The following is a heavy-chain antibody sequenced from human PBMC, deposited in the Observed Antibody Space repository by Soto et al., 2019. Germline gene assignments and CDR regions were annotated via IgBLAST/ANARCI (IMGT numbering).Heavy chain of an antibody. Sequence: PGGSLRLSCAASGFTFSSYSMNWVRQAPGKGLEWVSSISSSSSYIYYADSVKGRFTISRDNAKNSLYLQMNSLRAEDTAVYYCARDGGRAAAGDPFDYWGQGTLVTVSS. CDR2: ISSSSSYI. V-gene: IGHV3-21*01. CDR1: GFTFSSYS. J-gene: IGHJ4*02. D-gene: IGHD6-13*01. CDR3: ARDGGRAAAGDPFDY.